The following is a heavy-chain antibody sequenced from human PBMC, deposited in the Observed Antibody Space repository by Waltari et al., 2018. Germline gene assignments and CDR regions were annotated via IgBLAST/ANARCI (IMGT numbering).Heavy chain of an antibody. J-gene: IGHJ4*02. CDR1: GGSFSGYY. CDR3: ARGPFRYYDFWSGSERPHFDY. D-gene: IGHD3-3*01. CDR2: INHSGST. V-gene: IGHV4-34*01. Sequence: QVQLQQWGAGLLKPSETLSLTCAVYGGSFSGYYWSWIRQPPGKGLEWIGEINHSGSTNYNPSLKSRVTISVDTSKNQFSLKLSSVTAADTAVYYCARGPFRYYDFWSGSERPHFDYWGQGTLVTVSS.